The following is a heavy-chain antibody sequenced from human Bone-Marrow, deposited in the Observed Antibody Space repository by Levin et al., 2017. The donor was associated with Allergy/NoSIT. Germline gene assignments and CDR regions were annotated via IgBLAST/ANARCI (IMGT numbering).Heavy chain of an antibody. J-gene: IGHJ4*02. V-gene: IGHV4-4*02. CDR1: GGSISSTQW. CDR2: ISHSGTA. CDR3: VQEGPDTSFNY. D-gene: IGHD5-18*01. Sequence: KPSETLSLTCAVSGGSISSTQWWSWIRQAPGKGLEWIGEISHSGTANYNPSLMSRGTISLDKSKKQFSLNLRSLTAADTAVYFCVQEGPDTSFNYWGQGTLVTVSS.